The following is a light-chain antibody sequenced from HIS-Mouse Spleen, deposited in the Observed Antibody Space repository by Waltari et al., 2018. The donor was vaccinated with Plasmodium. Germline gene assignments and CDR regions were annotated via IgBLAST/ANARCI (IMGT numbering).Light chain of an antibody. CDR2: GAS. CDR3: QQYNNWSFT. V-gene: IGKV3-15*01. CDR1: QSVSSN. J-gene: IGKJ3*01. Sequence: EIVMTQSPATLSVSPGELATLSCRASQSVSSNLAWYQQKPGQAPRLLIYGASTRATGIPARFSGSGSGTEFTLTISSLQSEDFAVYYCQQYNNWSFTFGPGTKVDIK.